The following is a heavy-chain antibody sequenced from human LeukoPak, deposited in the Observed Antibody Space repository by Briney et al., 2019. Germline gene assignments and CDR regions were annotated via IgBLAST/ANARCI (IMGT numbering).Heavy chain of an antibody. Sequence: GGSLRLSCAASGFTFSSYAMHWVRQAPGKGLEWVAVISYDGSNKYYADSVKGRFTISRDNSKNTLYLQMNSLRAEDTAVYYCARVRDNYYDSYAFDIWGQGTMVTVSS. J-gene: IGHJ3*02. CDR3: ARVRDNYYDSYAFDI. CDR1: GFTFSSYA. D-gene: IGHD3-22*01. V-gene: IGHV3-30-3*01. CDR2: ISYDGSNK.